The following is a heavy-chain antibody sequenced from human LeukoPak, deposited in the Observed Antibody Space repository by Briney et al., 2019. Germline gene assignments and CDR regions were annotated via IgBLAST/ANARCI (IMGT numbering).Heavy chain of an antibody. CDR1: GFTFSSYW. CDR3: ARELSTGD. V-gene: IGHV3-74*01. D-gene: IGHD7-27*01. CDR2: VSGDGSNT. J-gene: IGHJ4*02. Sequence: GGSLRLSCAASGFTFSSYWMHWVRQAPGKGLVWVSRVSGDGSNTFYADSVKGRFAISRDNAKNTLYLQMNSLRAEDTAVYYCARELSTGDWGQGTLVTVSS.